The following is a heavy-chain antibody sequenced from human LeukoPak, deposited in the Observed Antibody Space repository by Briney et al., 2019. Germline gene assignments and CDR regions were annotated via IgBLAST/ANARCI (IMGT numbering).Heavy chain of an antibody. CDR1: GFTFSSYS. CDR3: ARDMIPMVRGEYDY. J-gene: IGHJ4*02. CDR2: ISSSSSTI. Sequence: PGGSLRLSCAASGFTFSSYSMNWVRQAPGKGLEWVSYISSSSSTIYYADSVKGRFTISRDNAKNSLYLQMNSLRAEDTAVYYCARDMIPMVRGEYDYWGQGTLVTVSS. D-gene: IGHD3-10*01. V-gene: IGHV3-48*01.